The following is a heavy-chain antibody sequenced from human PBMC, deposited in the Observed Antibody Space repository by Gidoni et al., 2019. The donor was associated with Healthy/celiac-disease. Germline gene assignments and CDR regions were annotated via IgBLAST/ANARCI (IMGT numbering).Heavy chain of an antibody. Sequence: QLQLQESGPGLVKPSETLSLTCTVSGGSISSSSYYWGWIRQPPGKGLEWIGSIYYSGSTYYNPSLKSRVTISVDTSKNQFSLKLSSVTAADTAVYYCAGLKQYYDFWSGPGAFDIWGQGTMVTVSS. D-gene: IGHD3-3*01. V-gene: IGHV4-39*01. CDR1: GGSISSSSYY. CDR2: IYYSGST. CDR3: AGLKQYYDFWSGPGAFDI. J-gene: IGHJ3*02.